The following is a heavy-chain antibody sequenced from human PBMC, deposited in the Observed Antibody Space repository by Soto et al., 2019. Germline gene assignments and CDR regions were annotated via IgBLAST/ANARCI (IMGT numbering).Heavy chain of an antibody. V-gene: IGHV4-4*07. Sequence: SETLSLTCTVSGGSISSYYWSWIRQPAGKGLEWIGRIYTSGSTNYNPSLKSRVTMSVDTSKNQFSLKLSSVTAADTAVYYCARVAYCGGDCYYYFDYWGQGTLVTVSS. CDR1: GGSISSYY. CDR2: IYTSGST. CDR3: ARVAYCGGDCYYYFDY. D-gene: IGHD2-21*02. J-gene: IGHJ4*02.